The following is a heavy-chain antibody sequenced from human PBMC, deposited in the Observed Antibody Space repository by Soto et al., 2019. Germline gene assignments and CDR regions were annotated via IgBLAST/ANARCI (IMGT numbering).Heavy chain of an antibody. Sequence: ASVKVSCKASGYTFTSYDINWVRQATGQGLEWMGWMNPNSGNTGYAQKFQGRVTMTRNTSISTAYMELSSLRSEDTAVYYCATPRIAAAGPSAFDIWGQGTMVTVSS. CDR2: MNPNSGNT. V-gene: IGHV1-8*01. CDR1: GYTFTSYD. J-gene: IGHJ3*02. CDR3: ATPRIAAAGPSAFDI. D-gene: IGHD6-13*01.